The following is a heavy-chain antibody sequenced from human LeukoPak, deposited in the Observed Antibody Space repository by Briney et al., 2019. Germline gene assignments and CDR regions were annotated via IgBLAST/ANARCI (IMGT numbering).Heavy chain of an antibody. CDR3: AKTLYYYDSSGQFDY. CDR1: GFTFSSYA. J-gene: IGHJ4*02. Sequence: GGSLRLSCAASGFTFSSYAMSWVRQAPGKGLEWVSAISGSGGSTYYADSVKGRFTISRDNSKNTLYLRMNSLRAEDTAVYYCAKTLYYYDSSGQFDYWGQGTLVTVSS. CDR2: ISGSGGST. V-gene: IGHV3-23*01. D-gene: IGHD3-22*01.